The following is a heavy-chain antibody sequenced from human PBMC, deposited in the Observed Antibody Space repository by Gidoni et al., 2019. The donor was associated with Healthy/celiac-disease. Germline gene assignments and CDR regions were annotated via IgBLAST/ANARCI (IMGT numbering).Heavy chain of an antibody. D-gene: IGHD6-13*01. CDR2: ISSSSSTI. CDR1: GFTFSSYR. J-gene: IGHJ2*01. Sequence: EVQLVESGGGLVQPVGSLRLSCEASGFTFSSYRMNWVRHAPVKWLEWVSYISSSSSTIYYAYSLKGRFTISRDNAMNSLYLHMNSLRDEDTAVYYGARDPYSSSWYDTGYFDLCGRGTLVTVSS. V-gene: IGHV3-48*02. CDR3: ARDPYSSSWYDTGYFDL.